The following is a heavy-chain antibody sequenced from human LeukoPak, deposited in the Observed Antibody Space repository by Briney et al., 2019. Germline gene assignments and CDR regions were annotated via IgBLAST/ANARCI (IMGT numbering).Heavy chain of an antibody. V-gene: IGHV1-69*13. D-gene: IGHD3-10*01. J-gene: IGHJ4*02. Sequence: SVKVSCKASGGTFSSYAISWVRQAPGQGLEWMGGIIPIFGTANYAQKFQGKVTITADESTSTAYMELSSLRSEDTAVYYCATGGDYYGSGSYYGCWGQGTLVTVSS. CDR3: ATGGDYYGSGSYYGC. CDR1: GGTFSSYA. CDR2: IIPIFGTA.